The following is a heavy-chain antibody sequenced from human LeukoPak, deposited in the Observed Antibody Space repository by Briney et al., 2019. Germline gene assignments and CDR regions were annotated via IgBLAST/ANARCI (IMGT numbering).Heavy chain of an antibody. CDR3: ARSEPRVVPAAFDY. CDR1: GGTFSSYA. V-gene: IGHV1-69*13. CDR2: IIPIFGTA. D-gene: IGHD2-2*01. Sequence: SVKVSCKASGGTFSSYAISWVRQAPGQGLEWMGGIIPIFGTANYAQKFQGRVTITADESTSTAYMKLSSLRSEDTAVYYCARSEPRVVPAAFDYWGQGTLVTVSS. J-gene: IGHJ4*02.